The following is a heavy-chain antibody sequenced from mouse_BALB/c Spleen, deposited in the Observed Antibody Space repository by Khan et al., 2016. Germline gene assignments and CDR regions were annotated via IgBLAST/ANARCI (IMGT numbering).Heavy chain of an antibody. CDR1: GFTFNTYA. Sequence: EVQLVESGGGLVQPKGSLKLSCATSGFTFNTYAMNWVRQAPGKGLEWVARIRSKSNNYATYYADSVKDRLTISRDDSQSMLYLQMNNLKTEDTAMYYCVRHRALDYLGQGTSVTVSS. V-gene: IGHV10-1*02. D-gene: IGHD3-3*01. J-gene: IGHJ4*01. CDR2: IRSKSNNYAT. CDR3: VRHRALDY.